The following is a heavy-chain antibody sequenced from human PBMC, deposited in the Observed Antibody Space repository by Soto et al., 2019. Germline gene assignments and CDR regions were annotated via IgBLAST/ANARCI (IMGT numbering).Heavy chain of an antibody. CDR3: ARPISSGWFDP. V-gene: IGHV3-73*01. Sequence: EVQLVESGGGLVQPGGSLDLSCATSGFDFSGSAMHWVRQASGRGLEWLGRIRTKPNSYATIYAASVKDRITISRDDSKKMVYLHMSGLKTEDTAVYYCARPISSGWFDPWGQGPLVSVTS. CDR2: IRTKPNSYAT. CDR1: GFDFSGSA. J-gene: IGHJ5*02. D-gene: IGHD6-19*01.